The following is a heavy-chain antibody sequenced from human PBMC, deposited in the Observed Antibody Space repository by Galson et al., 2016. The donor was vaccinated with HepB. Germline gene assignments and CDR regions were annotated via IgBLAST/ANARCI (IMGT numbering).Heavy chain of an antibody. Sequence: SLRLSCAASGFTFDDYTMHWVRQAPGKGLEWLALISWDGRSPDYEDSVRGRSTISRDNRQNILYLQMNSLTTEDTALYHCGKDWGSLWESSGKGMDVWGQGTTVIVSS. CDR1: GFTFDDYT. V-gene: IGHV3-43*01. CDR3: GKDWGSLWESSGKGMDV. J-gene: IGHJ6*02. D-gene: IGHD3-10*01. CDR2: ISWDGRSP.